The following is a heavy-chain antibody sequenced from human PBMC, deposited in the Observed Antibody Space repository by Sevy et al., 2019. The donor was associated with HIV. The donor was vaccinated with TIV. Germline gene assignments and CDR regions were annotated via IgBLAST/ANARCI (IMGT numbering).Heavy chain of an antibody. CDR2: IRYDGSNT. CDR3: AKGDNWNEGPFDY. J-gene: IGHJ4*02. D-gene: IGHD1-20*01. CDR1: GFTFSSYG. V-gene: IGHV3-30*02. Sequence: GGSLRLSCAASGFTFSSYGMNLVRQAPGKGLEWVAFIRYDGSNTYFSDSVKGRFIISRDNSKNTLYLQMNSLRAEDTAVYFCAKGDNWNEGPFDYWGQGTLVTVSS.